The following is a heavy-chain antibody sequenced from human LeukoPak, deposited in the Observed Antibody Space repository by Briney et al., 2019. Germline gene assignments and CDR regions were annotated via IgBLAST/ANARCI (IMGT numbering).Heavy chain of an antibody. Sequence: GGSLRLSCAASGFTFSSYSMTWVRRAPGKGLEWVTSIDSNTAYIYYADSVKGRFTISRDNAKNSLDLQMNSLRAEDTAMYYCARGITTGHYYYMDVWGKGTTVTVSS. J-gene: IGHJ6*03. CDR1: GFTFSSYS. D-gene: IGHD3-22*01. V-gene: IGHV3-21*01. CDR3: ARGITTGHYYYMDV. CDR2: IDSNTAYI.